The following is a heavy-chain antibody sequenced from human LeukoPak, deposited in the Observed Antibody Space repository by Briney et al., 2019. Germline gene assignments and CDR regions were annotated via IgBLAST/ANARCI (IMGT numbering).Heavy chain of an antibody. CDR3: ARVVRGVGYYFDY. J-gene: IGHJ4*02. Sequence: GGSLTLSCAASGFTFSNYYMSWIRQAPGKGLGWVSYISISGSTINYADSVKGRITISRDNAKNSLYLQMNSLRAEDTAVYYCARVVRGVGYYFDYWGQGTLVTVSS. CDR2: ISISGSTI. CDR1: GFTFSNYY. D-gene: IGHD3-10*01. V-gene: IGHV3-11*04.